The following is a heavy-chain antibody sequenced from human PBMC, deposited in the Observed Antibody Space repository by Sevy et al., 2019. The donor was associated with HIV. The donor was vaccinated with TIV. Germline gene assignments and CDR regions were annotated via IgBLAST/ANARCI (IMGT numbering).Heavy chain of an antibody. D-gene: IGHD1-1*01. Sequence: GGSLRLSCAASGFTFSSYEMNWVRQAPGKGLEWVSYISSSGSTIYYADSVKGRFTISRDNAKDSLYLQMNSLRADDTAVYYCARAPPVAWNDGFDYWGQGTLVTVSS. CDR1: GFTFSSYE. CDR2: ISSSGSTI. J-gene: IGHJ4*02. V-gene: IGHV3-48*03. CDR3: ARAPPVAWNDGFDY.